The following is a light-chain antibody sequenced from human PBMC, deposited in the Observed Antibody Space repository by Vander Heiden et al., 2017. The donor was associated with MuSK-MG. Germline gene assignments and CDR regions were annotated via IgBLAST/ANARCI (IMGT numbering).Light chain of an antibody. Sequence: SSELTQDPAVSVALGQIVRISCQGDSLRSYYATWYQQKPGQAPILVSYGYDKRPSGIPDRFSGSYSGNTASLTITGAQAEDEADYYCTSRDNSGGYVFGPGTKVTV. CDR2: GYD. CDR1: SLRSYY. CDR3: TSRDNSGGYV. V-gene: IGLV3-19*01. J-gene: IGLJ1*01.